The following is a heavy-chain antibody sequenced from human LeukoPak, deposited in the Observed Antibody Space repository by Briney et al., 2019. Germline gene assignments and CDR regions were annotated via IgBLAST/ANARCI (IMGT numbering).Heavy chain of an antibody. V-gene: IGHV1-46*02. CDR3: ARGLGLLSEEGDAFDI. J-gene: IGHJ3*02. CDR1: GYTFNSSY. CDR2: INPSDDST. Sequence: GASVKVSCKASGYTFNSSYMYWVRQAPGQGLEWMGIINPSDDSTRYAQKFQGRVTMTKDTSTNTVYMHLSSLSSDDTAVYYCARGLGLLSEEGDAFDIWGQGTMVTVSS. D-gene: IGHD2-21*02.